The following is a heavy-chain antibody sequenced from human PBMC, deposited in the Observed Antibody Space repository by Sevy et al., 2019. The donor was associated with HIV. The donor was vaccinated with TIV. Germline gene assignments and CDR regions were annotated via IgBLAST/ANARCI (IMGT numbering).Heavy chain of an antibody. D-gene: IGHD3-10*01. CDR3: ARDALLRGGYLDY. V-gene: IGHV1-2*02. CDR2: INPNSGGT. CDR1: GYTFTGYY. Sequence: ASVKVSCKASGYTFTGYYMHWVGQAPGQGLEWMGWINPNSGGTNYAQKFQGRVTMTRDTSISTAYMELSRLRSDDTAVYYCARDALLRGGYLDYWGQGTLVTVSS. J-gene: IGHJ4*02.